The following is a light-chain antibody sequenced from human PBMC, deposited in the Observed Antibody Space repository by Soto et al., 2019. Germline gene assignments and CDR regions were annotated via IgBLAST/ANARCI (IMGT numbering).Light chain of an antibody. V-gene: IGLV2-23*01. CDR1: SSDVGSYNL. CDR3: CSYAGSGIVV. CDR2: EDT. J-gene: IGLJ2*01. Sequence: QSALTQPASVSGSPGQSITISCTGTSSDVGSYNLVSWYQHHPGKAPKLMIYEDTKRPSGVSNRFSGSKSGNTASLTISGLQAEDEADYYCCSYAGSGIVVFGGGTKVTVL.